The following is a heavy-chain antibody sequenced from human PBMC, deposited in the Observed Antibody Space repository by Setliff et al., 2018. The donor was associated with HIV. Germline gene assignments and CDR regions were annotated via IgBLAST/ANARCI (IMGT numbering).Heavy chain of an antibody. J-gene: IGHJ4*02. CDR3: AKDPRAAVATICDY. Sequence: GGSLRLSCAASGFTFSDCSMNWVRQAPGKGLEWISYITSTGSTIFYADSVKGRFTISRDNDKNTLYLQMNSLRAEDTAVYYCAKDPRAAVATICDYWGQGTLVTVSS. V-gene: IGHV3-48*01. CDR2: ITSTGSTI. D-gene: IGHD5-12*01. CDR1: GFTFSDCS.